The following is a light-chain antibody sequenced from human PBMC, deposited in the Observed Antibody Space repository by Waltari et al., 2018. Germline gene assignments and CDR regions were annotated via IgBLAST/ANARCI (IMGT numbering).Light chain of an antibody. J-gene: IGKJ3*01. V-gene: IGKV1-39*01. CDR3: QQSYNTSPIT. Sequence: DIQMTQSPSSLSASVGDRVTITCRASQSISSYLNWYQQKPGKAPKLLIYAASSLQSGVPSRFSGSGSGTDFTLTISSLQPEDFATYYCQQSYNTSPITFGPGTKVDIK. CDR2: AAS. CDR1: QSISSY.